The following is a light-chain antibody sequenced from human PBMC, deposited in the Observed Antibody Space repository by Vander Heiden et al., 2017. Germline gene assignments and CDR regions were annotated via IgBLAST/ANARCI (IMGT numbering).Light chain of an antibody. V-gene: IGKV1D-8*02. Sequence: AIWLTQSPSLLSASTGDRVTISCRVSQGISSYLAWYQQKPGKAPELLIYAASTLQSGVPSRFSGSGSGTDFTLTISCLQSEDFATYYCQQDNSFPWTFGRGTKVEIK. J-gene: IGKJ1*01. CDR1: QGISSY. CDR2: AAS. CDR3: QQDNSFPWT.